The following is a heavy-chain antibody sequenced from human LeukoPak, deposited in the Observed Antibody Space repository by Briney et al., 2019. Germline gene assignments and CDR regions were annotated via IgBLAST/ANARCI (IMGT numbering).Heavy chain of an antibody. J-gene: IGHJ4*02. CDR2: VHYTGST. CDR3: ASASNSYYFDF. D-gene: IGHD2-2*01. Sequence: PSETLSLTCTFSGXSITTYYWSWIRQPPGQRLEWIGYVHYTGSTNYNPSLKSRVTISIDTSKNQFSLQLTSVTAADTAVYYCASASNSYYFDFWGQGTLVTVSS. V-gene: IGHV4-59*01. CDR1: GXSITTYY.